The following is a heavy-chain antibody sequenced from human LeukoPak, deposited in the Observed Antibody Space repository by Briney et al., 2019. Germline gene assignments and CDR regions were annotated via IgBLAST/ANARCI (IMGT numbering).Heavy chain of an antibody. V-gene: IGHV3-23*01. D-gene: IGHD3-22*01. CDR3: AKDGLYYDGSTHIYYFDY. CDR1: GFSFSDYA. Sequence: GGSLRLSCAASGFSFSDYAMAWVRQAPGKGLEWVSVITGRGGVTHYAGSVKGRFTISRDNSKNTLYLQMNNLRVEDTARYYCAKDGLYYDGSTHIYYFDYWGQGTLVAVSS. CDR2: ITGRGGVT. J-gene: IGHJ4*02.